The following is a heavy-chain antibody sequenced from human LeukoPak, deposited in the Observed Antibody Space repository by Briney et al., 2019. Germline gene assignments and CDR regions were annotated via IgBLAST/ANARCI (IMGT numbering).Heavy chain of an antibody. D-gene: IGHD6-19*01. CDR3: ATHSGWRFDY. CDR1: GFIFSSYW. V-gene: IGHV3-7*01. J-gene: IGHJ4*02. CDR2: MRQDGSEK. Sequence: RPGGSLRLSCAASGFIFSSYWMGWVRQAPGKGLEWVANMRQDGSEKYYVDSVKGRFTISRDNAKSSLYLQMNSLRAEDTAVYYCATHSGWRFDYWGQGTLVTVSS.